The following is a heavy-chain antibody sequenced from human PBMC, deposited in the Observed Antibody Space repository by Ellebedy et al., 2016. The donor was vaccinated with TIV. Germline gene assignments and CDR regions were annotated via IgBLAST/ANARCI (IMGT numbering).Heavy chain of an antibody. CDR1: GYTFTSYG. D-gene: IGHD6-6*01. CDR3: ARGLAARPSDAFDI. V-gene: IGHV1-18*01. Sequence: ASVKVSXXASGYTFTSYGISWVRQAPGQGLEWMGWISAYNGNTNYAQKLQGRVTMTTDTSTSTAYMELRSLRSDDTAVYYCARGLAARPSDAFDIWGQGTMVTVSS. CDR2: ISAYNGNT. J-gene: IGHJ3*02.